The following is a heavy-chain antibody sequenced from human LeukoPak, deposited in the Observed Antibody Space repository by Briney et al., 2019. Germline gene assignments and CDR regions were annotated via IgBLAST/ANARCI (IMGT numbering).Heavy chain of an antibody. CDR3: ARDWFYLGYCTNGVCSPWDY. V-gene: IGHV1-2*02. J-gene: IGHJ4*02. CDR2: INPNTGGT. Sequence: GASVKVSCKTSGYTFTGYYVHWVRQTPGQGLEWMGWINPNTGGTNYAQKLQGRVTMTTDTSMSTAYMELRSLRSDDTAVYYCARDWFYLGYCTNGVCSPWDYWGQGTLVTVSS. CDR1: GYTFTGYY. D-gene: IGHD2-8*01.